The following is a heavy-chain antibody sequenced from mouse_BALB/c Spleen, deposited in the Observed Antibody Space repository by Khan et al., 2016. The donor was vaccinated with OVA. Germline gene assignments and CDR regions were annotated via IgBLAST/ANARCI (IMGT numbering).Heavy chain of an antibody. D-gene: IGHD2-1*01. CDR2: MSSSSSTI. V-gene: IGHV5-17*02. CDR3: ARSGGNFHWYFDV. Sequence: EVKLVESGGGLVQPGGSRKLSCAASGFTFSSFGMHWVRQAPKQGLEWVAYMSSSSSTIYYVDTVKGRFTICRDNPENTLLLQMTSLRSEDTAMYYSARSGGNFHWYFDVWGAGTSVTVSS. CDR1: GFTFSSFG. J-gene: IGHJ1*01.